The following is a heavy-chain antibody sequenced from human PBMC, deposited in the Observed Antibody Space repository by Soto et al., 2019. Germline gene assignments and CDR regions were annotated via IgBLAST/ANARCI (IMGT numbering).Heavy chain of an antibody. CDR1: GFTFSSYA. CDR3: ARGYCGGDCFDY. D-gene: IGHD2-21*01. V-gene: IGHV3-30-3*01. J-gene: IGHJ4*02. CDR2: ISYDGSNK. Sequence: VQLVESGGGVVQPGRSLRLSCAASGFTFSSYAMHWVRQAPGKGLEWVAVISYDGSNKYYADSVKGRFTISRDNSKNTLYLQMNSLRAEDTAVYYCARGYCGGDCFDYWGQGTLVTVSS.